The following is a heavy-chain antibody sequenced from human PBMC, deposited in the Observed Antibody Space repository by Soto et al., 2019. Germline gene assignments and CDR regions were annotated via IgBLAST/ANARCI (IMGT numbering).Heavy chain of an antibody. CDR3: ARQRYSGYDFRDRTEEHDAFDI. CDR2: IYPGDSET. D-gene: IGHD5-12*01. CDR1: GYSFTSYW. V-gene: IGHV5-51*01. J-gene: IGHJ3*02. Sequence: PGESLKISCKGSGYSFTSYWIVWVRQMPRKGLEWMGIIYPGDSETRYSPSFQGQVTISADKSISTAYLQWSSLKASDTAMYYCARQRYSGYDFRDRTEEHDAFDIWGQGTMVTVSS.